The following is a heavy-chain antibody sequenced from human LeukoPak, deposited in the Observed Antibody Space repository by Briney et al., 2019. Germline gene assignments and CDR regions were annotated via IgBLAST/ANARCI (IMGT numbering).Heavy chain of an antibody. Sequence: GGSLRLSCAASGFTFSSDGMHWVRQAPGKGLEWVAFIRYDGSNKYYADSVKGRFTISRDNSKNTLYLQMNSLRAEDTAVYYCARGAYSSGWYRGNDYWGQGTLVTVSS. CDR2: IRYDGSNK. J-gene: IGHJ4*02. V-gene: IGHV3-30*02. CDR3: ARGAYSSGWYRGNDY. D-gene: IGHD6-19*01. CDR1: GFTFSSDG.